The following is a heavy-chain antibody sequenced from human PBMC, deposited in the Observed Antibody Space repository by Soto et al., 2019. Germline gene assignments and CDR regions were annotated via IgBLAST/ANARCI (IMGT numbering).Heavy chain of an antibody. J-gene: IGHJ6*02. Sequence: PGESLKISCKGSGYSFTSYWISWVRQMPGTGLEWMGRIDPSDSYTNYSPSFQGHVTISADKSISTAYLQWSSLKASDTAMYYCARLLLVPELRDYYGMDVWGQGTTVTVSS. D-gene: IGHD6-13*01. V-gene: IGHV5-10-1*01. CDR1: GYSFTSYW. CDR3: ARLLLVPELRDYYGMDV. CDR2: IDPSDSYT.